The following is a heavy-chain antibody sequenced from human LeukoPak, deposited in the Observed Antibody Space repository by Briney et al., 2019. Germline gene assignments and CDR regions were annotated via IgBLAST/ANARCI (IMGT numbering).Heavy chain of an antibody. CDR3: ASEPDGESSPRWAWGH. CDR2: IYSNGIT. V-gene: IGHV4-59*11. D-gene: IGHD3-10*01. Sequence: SHSLSPTWTLAAPSMGSHCGGCIRHPPGKWREWIGYIYSNGITKYNPSLERGVSISVSTSANEFILKLSYVTAPDSAVYYCASEPDGESSPRWAWGHWGQGALVTVSS. J-gene: IGHJ1*01. CDR1: APSMGSHC.